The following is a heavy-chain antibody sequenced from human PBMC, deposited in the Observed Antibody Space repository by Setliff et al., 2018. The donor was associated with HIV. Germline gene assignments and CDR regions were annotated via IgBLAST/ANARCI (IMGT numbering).Heavy chain of an antibody. Sequence: PSETLSLTCAVYGGSFSSYYWSWIRQPPGKGLEWIGEINHSGSTNYNPSLKSRLTMSVDTSKDQFSLSLISMTAADSAVYYCARLGDNSDWRSNYFFYYMDVWGKGVTVTVSS. D-gene: IGHD3-22*01. CDR1: GGSFSSYY. CDR3: ARLGDNSDWRSNYFFYYMDV. V-gene: IGHV4-34*01. J-gene: IGHJ6*03. CDR2: INHSGST.